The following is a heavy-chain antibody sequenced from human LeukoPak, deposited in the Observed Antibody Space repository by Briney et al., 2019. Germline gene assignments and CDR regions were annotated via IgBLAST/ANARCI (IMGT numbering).Heavy chain of an antibody. Sequence: SETLSLTCTVSGGSISSSSYYWGWIRQPPGKGLEWIGSIYYSGSTYYNPSLKSRVTISVDTSKNQFSLKLSSVTAADTAVYYCARRYYYDSGGYYYEYYFDYWGQGTLVTVSS. V-gene: IGHV4-39*01. CDR2: IYYSGST. D-gene: IGHD3-22*01. CDR3: ARRYYYDSGGYYYEYYFDY. J-gene: IGHJ4*02. CDR1: GGSISSSSYY.